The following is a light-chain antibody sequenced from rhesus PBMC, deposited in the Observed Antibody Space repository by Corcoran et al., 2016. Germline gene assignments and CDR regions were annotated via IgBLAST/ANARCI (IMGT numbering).Light chain of an antibody. CDR1: EDVNDY. CDR3: QHNYGSPIS. Sequence: DIQMTQSPSSLSASVGDRVTITCRPSEDVNDYLNWYQQLPGKPPKRLIYKASTLQSGVPSRFRGSGSGTDYTFPITSLQSEDVATYYCQHNYGSPISFGGGTKVEI. CDR2: KAS. J-gene: IGKJ4*01. V-gene: IGKV1-74*01.